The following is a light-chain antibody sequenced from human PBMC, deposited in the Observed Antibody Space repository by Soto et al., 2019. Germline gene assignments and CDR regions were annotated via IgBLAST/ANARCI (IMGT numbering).Light chain of an antibody. Sequence: QSALTQPASVSGFPGQSITISCTGTSSDIGDDYVSWYQQHPGKAPKLIIYDVSGRPSGVSNRFSGSKSANTASLTISGLQAEDEADYHCRSYTSTSAPYVFGTGTKVTVL. CDR3: RSYTSTSAPYV. CDR2: DVS. CDR1: SSDIGDDY. J-gene: IGLJ1*01. V-gene: IGLV2-14*03.